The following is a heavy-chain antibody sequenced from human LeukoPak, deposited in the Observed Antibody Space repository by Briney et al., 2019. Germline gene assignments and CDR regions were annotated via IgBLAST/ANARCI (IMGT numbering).Heavy chain of an antibody. CDR3: ARESWFGEFLPLVGYYYYMDV. CDR2: IYSGGST. J-gene: IGHJ6*03. D-gene: IGHD3-10*01. CDR1: GFTVSSNY. Sequence: PGGSLRLSCAASGFTVSSNYMSWVRQAPGKGLEWVSVIYSGGSTYYADSVKGRFTISRDNSKNTLYLQMNSLRAEDTAVYYCARESWFGEFLPLVGYYYYMDVWGKGTTVTVSS. V-gene: IGHV3-53*01.